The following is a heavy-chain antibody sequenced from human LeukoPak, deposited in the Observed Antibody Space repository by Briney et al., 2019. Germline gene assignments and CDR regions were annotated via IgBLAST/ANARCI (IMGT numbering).Heavy chain of an antibody. D-gene: IGHD2-15*01. CDR1: IDSTNYY. Sequence: SETLSLTCTVSIDSTNYYWGWIRQPPGKGLEWIGNIYYSGSAHYNPSLKSRVAISIDTSKKQFSLRLSSVTAADTAVYFCARLATRGNYFDYWGQGTLVAASS. CDR2: IYYSGSA. CDR3: ARLATRGNYFDY. V-gene: IGHV4-39*01. J-gene: IGHJ4*02.